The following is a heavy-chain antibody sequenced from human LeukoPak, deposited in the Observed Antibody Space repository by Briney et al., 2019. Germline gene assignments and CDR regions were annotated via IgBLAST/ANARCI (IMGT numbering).Heavy chain of an antibody. CDR3: ARDSASNPHYYYGMDV. J-gene: IGHJ6*02. V-gene: IGHV1-18*01. CDR1: GYTFTSYG. Sequence: ASVKVSCKASGYTFTSYGISWVRQAPGQGLEWMGWISAYNGNTNYAQKLQGRVTMTTDTSTSTAYMELRSLRFDDTAVYYCARDSASNPHYYYGMDVWGQGTTVTVSS. CDR2: ISAYNGNT.